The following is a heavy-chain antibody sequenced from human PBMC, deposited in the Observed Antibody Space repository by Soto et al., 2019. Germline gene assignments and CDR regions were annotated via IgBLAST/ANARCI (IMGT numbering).Heavy chain of an antibody. Sequence: GGSLRLSCAVSGFTFSNYAMSWVRQAPGKGLAWVSAISGSGGSTYYADSVKGRFTISRDNSKNTLYLQMNSLRAEDTALYYCAKVPVGATGRFDYWGQGTLVTVSS. D-gene: IGHD1-26*01. V-gene: IGHV3-23*01. CDR1: GFTFSNYA. J-gene: IGHJ4*02. CDR2: ISGSGGST. CDR3: AKVPVGATGRFDY.